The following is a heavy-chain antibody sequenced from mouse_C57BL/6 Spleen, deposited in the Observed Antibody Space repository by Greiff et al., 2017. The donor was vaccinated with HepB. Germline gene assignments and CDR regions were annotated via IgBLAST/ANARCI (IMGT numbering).Heavy chain of an antibody. CDR2: ISSGSSTI. J-gene: IGHJ4*01. Sequence: VQRVESGGGLVKPGGSLKLSCAASGFTFSDYGMHWVRQAPEKGLEWVAYISSGSSTIYYADTVKGRFTISRDNAKNTLFLQMTSLRSEDTAMYYCARPDYYGNYVGYYAMDYWGQGTSVTVSS. CDR3: ARPDYYGNYVGYYAMDY. CDR1: GFTFSDYG. V-gene: IGHV5-17*01. D-gene: IGHD2-1*01.